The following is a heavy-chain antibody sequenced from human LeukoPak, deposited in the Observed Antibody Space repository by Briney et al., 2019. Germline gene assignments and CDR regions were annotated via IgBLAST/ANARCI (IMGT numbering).Heavy chain of an antibody. CDR3: ARTGNTAMPPYFDY. J-gene: IGHJ4*02. Sequence: PSETLSLTCTVSGGSISSSGYYWGWIRQPPGKGLEWIGTIYYSGSTYYNPSLNSRVTMSVDTSKNQFSLKLSSVTAADTAVYYCARTGNTAMPPYFDYWGQGALVTVSS. D-gene: IGHD3-10*01. V-gene: IGHV4-39*01. CDR1: GGSISSSGYY. CDR2: IYYSGST.